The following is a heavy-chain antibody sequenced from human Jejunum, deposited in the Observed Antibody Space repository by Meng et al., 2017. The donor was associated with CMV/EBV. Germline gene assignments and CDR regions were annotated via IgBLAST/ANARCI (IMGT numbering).Heavy chain of an antibody. Sequence: GDSINNYYWPWIRRTPGKGLEWIVYAYYGGSTIYNPPFKSRVSISLDTSNNQISLKLASVTAADTAVYYCARTPNDRGRYGMDVWGPGTTVTVSS. D-gene: IGHD3-22*01. CDR2: AYYGGST. V-gene: IGHV4-59*12. J-gene: IGHJ6*02. CDR1: GDSINNYY. CDR3: ARTPNDRGRYGMDV.